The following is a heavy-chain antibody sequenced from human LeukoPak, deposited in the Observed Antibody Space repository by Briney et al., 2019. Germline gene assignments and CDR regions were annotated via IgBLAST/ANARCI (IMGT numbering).Heavy chain of an antibody. V-gene: IGHV1-2*04. J-gene: IGHJ1*01. D-gene: IGHD6-13*01. CDR1: GYTFTGYY. Sequence: ASVKVSCKASGYTFTGYYMHWVRQAPGQGLEWMGWINPNSGGTNYAQKFQGWDTMTRDTSISTAYMELSRLRSDDTAVYYCARAAAAAPAEYFQHWGQGTLVTASS. CDR3: ARAAAAAPAEYFQH. CDR2: INPNSGGT.